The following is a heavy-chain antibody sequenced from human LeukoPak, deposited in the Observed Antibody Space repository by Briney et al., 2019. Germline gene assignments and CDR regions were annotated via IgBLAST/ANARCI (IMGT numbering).Heavy chain of an antibody. D-gene: IGHD6-19*01. CDR2: ISGSGVST. V-gene: IGHV3-23*01. Sequence: PGGSLRLSCAASGFTLRTSGMSWVRQAPGKGLEWVSAISGSGVSTYYADSVKGRFTISRDNSKNTLYLQMNSLRAEDTAVYYCAKLDLPGYSSGWSYYYYYYMDVWGKGTTVTVSS. CDR3: AKLDLPGYSSGWSYYYYYYMDV. CDR1: GFTLRTSG. J-gene: IGHJ6*03.